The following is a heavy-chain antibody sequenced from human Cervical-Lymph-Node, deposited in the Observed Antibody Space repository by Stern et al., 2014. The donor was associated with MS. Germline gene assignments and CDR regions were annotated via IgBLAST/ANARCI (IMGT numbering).Heavy chain of an antibody. Sequence: DQLVESGGGVVQPGRSLRLSCAASGFTFSSYGMHWVRQAPGKGLEWVAVIWYDGSNKYYADSVKGRFTISRDNSKKTLYLQMNSLRVEDTAVYYCARFGSDWSVDYWGQGTLVTVSS. CDR3: ARFGSDWSVDY. CDR2: IWYDGSNK. V-gene: IGHV3-33*01. CDR1: GFTFSSYG. D-gene: IGHD6-19*01. J-gene: IGHJ4*02.